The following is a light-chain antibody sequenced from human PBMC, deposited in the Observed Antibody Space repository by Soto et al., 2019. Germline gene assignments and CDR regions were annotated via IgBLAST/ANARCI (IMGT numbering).Light chain of an antibody. V-gene: IGKV3-15*01. CDR3: QQHNNWPPT. CDR2: GAS. J-gene: IGKJ1*01. CDR1: QSISIN. Sequence: EIVMTQSPATLSVSPGERVTLSCRASQSISINLAWYQRKPGQSPRLLFSGASTRATGVPVRFSGSGSGTEFTLSISSLQSEDFAVYDCQQHNNWPPTFGQGTKVEIK.